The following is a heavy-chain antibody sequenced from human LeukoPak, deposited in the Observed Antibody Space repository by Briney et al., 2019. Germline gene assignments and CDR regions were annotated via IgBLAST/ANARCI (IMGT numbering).Heavy chain of an antibody. CDR3: AKDLPGDLGLDY. Sequence: KPGGSLRLSCVASGFTFSSHWMHWVRQAPGKGLVWVSQMDTDGSIIGYADSVKGRFTISRDNSKNTLYLQMNSLRTEDTAVYYCAKDLPGDLGLDYWGQGTLVTVSS. D-gene: IGHD7-27*01. J-gene: IGHJ4*02. CDR1: GFTFSSHW. V-gene: IGHV3-74*01. CDR2: MDTDGSII.